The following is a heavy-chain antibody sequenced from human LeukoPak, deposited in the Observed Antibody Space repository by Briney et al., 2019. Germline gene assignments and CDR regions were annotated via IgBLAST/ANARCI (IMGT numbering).Heavy chain of an antibody. D-gene: IGHD1-1*01. Sequence: PGGSLRLSCVASRFSGFIFSNAWMYWVRQAPGKGLEWVGRIKSTDDGGAIDYAAPVKGRFTISRDDSKHTVYLQMDRLKTEDTALYYCTTGIIFTAGTLFWGQGTLVTVSS. CDR1: RFSGFIFSNAW. CDR2: IKSTDDGGAI. V-gene: IGHV3-15*01. J-gene: IGHJ4*02. CDR3: TTGIIFTAGTLF.